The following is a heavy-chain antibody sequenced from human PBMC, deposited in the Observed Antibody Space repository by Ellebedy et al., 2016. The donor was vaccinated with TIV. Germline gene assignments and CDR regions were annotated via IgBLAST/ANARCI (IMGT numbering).Heavy chain of an antibody. CDR2: INPSGGST. CDR3: ARGGQQWLVRRGIDY. Sequence: ASVKVSXKASGYTFTSYYMHWVRQAPGQGLEWMGIINPSGGSTSYAQKFQGRVTMTRDTSTSTVYMELSSLRSEDTAVYYCARGGQQWLVRRGIDYWGQGTLVTVSS. V-gene: IGHV1-46*01. D-gene: IGHD6-19*01. CDR1: GYTFTSYY. J-gene: IGHJ4*02.